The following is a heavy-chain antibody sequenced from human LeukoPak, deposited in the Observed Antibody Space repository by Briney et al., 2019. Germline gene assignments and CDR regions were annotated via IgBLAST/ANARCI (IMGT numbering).Heavy chain of an antibody. CDR2: TYQSGST. CDR3: ARRNTYYGPFEY. CDR1: GYSISSGDY. J-gene: IGHJ4*02. Sequence: PSETLSLTCAVSGYSISSGDYLGWIRQPPGNGLDWIGRTYQSGSTYYNPSLKSRVAVSVDTSKNQFSLKLNSVTAAHTAAYYCARRNTYYGPFEYWGQGALVTVSS. D-gene: IGHD1-26*01. V-gene: IGHV4-38-2*01.